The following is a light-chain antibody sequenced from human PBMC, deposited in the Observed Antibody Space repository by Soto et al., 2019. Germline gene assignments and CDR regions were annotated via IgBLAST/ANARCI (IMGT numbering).Light chain of an antibody. CDR3: QQYGSSWT. Sequence: ETVMTQSPSTLSVAPGERATLSFRASQAVSSNLAWYQQTPGQTPRLLIYAASSRATGIPDRFSGSGSGTDFSLTISRLEPEDFAVYYCQQYGSSWTFGQGTKVDIK. V-gene: IGKV3-20*01. J-gene: IGKJ1*01. CDR2: AAS. CDR1: QAVSSN.